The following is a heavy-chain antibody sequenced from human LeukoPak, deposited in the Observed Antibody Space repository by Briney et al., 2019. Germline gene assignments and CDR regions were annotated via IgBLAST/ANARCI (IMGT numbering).Heavy chain of an antibody. Sequence: GGSLRLSCAASGFTFSSYGMHWARQAPGKGLEWVAVISYDGSNKYYADSVKGRFTISRDNSKNTLYLQMNSLRAEDTAVYYCAKVGHSSGYFDYWGQGTLVTVSS. CDR1: GFTFSSYG. CDR3: AKVGHSSGYFDY. V-gene: IGHV3-30*18. CDR2: ISYDGSNK. D-gene: IGHD3-22*01. J-gene: IGHJ4*02.